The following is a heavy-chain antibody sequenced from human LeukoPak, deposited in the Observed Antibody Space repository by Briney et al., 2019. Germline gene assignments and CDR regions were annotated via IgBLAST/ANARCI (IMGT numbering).Heavy chain of an antibody. CDR1: GFTFSSYS. D-gene: IGHD6-13*01. Sequence: GGSLRLSCAASGFTFSSYSMNWVRQAPGKGLEWVSYISSSSSTIYYADSVKGRFTISRDNAKNSLYLQMNSLRAEDTAVHYCATGGIAAAGTGPDWGQGTLVTISS. J-gene: IGHJ4*02. CDR2: ISSSSSTI. CDR3: ATGGIAAAGTGPD. V-gene: IGHV3-48*04.